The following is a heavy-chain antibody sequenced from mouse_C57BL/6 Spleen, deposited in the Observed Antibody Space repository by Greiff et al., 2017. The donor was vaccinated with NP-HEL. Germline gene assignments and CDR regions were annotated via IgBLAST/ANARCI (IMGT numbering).Heavy chain of an antibody. J-gene: IGHJ3*01. Sequence: QVQLQQPGAELVMPGASVKLSCKACGYTFTSYWMHWVKQRPGQGLEWIGEIDPSDSYTNYNQKFKGKSTLTVDKSSSTAYMQLSSLTSEDSAVYYCARNDYYGPEAWFAYWGQGTLVTVSA. CDR1: GYTFTSYW. D-gene: IGHD1-2*01. CDR3: ARNDYYGPEAWFAY. CDR2: IDPSDSYT. V-gene: IGHV1-69*01.